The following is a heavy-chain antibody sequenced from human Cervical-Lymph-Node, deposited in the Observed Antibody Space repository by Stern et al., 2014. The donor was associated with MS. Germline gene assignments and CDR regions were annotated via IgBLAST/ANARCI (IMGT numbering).Heavy chain of an antibody. CDR3: ARDYCSGGSCYGAFDI. CDR1: GFTFSSYT. V-gene: IGHV3-48*02. D-gene: IGHD2-15*01. CDR2: ITSSSSAI. J-gene: IGHJ3*02. Sequence: EVQLVESGGGLVQPGGSLRLSCAASGFTFSSYTMNWVRQAPVKGLEWISYITSSSSAIYYSDSLKGRFTISRDNAKNSLYLQMKSLRDEDTAVYDCARDYCSGGSCYGAFDIWGQGTKVTVSS.